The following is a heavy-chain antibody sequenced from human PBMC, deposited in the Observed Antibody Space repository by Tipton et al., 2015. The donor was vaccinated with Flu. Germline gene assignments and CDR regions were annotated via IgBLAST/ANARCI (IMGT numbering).Heavy chain of an antibody. CDR3: ARGGRTALDY. Sequence: QLVQSGAEVKKPGSSVKVSCKASGGTFSSYALNWVRQAPGQGLEWMGGISPMFGTANYAQKFQGRVTINADESTSTAYMELSSLRAEDTAVYYCARGGRTALDYWGQGTLVTVSS. CDR1: GGTFSSYA. J-gene: IGHJ4*02. V-gene: IGHV1-69*01. CDR2: ISPMFGTA. D-gene: IGHD1-14*01.